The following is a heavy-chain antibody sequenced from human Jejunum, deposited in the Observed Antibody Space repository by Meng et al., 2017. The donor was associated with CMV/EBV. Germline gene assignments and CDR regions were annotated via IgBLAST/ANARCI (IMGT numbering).Heavy chain of an antibody. Sequence: FSFDEFAMHWVRKVPGKGLEWVAGIGWDSRTVGYGDSVQGRFTISRDNVKQTLHLQMNSLAPEDTAVYYCAKAVVRGVIITRFEYWGQGTQVTVSS. J-gene: IGHJ4*02. CDR2: IGWDSRTV. V-gene: IGHV3-9*01. CDR3: AKAVVRGVIITRFEY. CDR1: FSFDEFA. D-gene: IGHD3-10*01.